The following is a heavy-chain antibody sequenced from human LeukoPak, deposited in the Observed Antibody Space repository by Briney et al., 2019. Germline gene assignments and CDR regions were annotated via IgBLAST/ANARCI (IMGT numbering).Heavy chain of an antibody. CDR1: GFTFSTYI. CDR3: ARSFYDSSGYYRDAFDI. V-gene: IGHV3-48*01. D-gene: IGHD3-22*01. CDR2: ISSSSSTI. Sequence: PGGSLRLSCAASGFTFSTYIMNWVRQAPGKGLEWVSYISSSSSTIYYADSVKGRFTISRDNAKNSLYLQMNSLRAEDTAVYYCARSFYDSSGYYRDAFDIWGQGTVVTVSS. J-gene: IGHJ3*02.